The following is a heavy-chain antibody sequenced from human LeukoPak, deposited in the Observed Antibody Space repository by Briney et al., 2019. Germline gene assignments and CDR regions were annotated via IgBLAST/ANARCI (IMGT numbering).Heavy chain of an antibody. V-gene: IGHV4-30-4*01. D-gene: IGHD2-8*02. CDR2: IYYSGST. J-gene: IGHJ5*02. CDR3: VRFSISTARRQNWFDL. Sequence: SQTLSLTCTVSGGSISGGSISTGDYYWSWIRQPPGKGLEWIGYIYYSGSTYYNSSLKSRPTISIDTSRNQFSLKLSSVTAADTAVYCCVRFSISTARRQNWFDLWGQGTVVSVSS. CDR1: GGSISGGSISTGDYY.